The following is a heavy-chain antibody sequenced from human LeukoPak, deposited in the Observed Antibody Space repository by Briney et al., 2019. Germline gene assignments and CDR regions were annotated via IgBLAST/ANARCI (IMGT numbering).Heavy chain of an antibody. CDR1: GGTFSSYG. V-gene: IGHV1-18*01. Sequence: ASVKVSCKASGGTFSSYGISWVRQAPGQGLEWMGWISAYNGNTNYAQKLQGRVTMTTDTSTSTAYMELRSLRSDDTAVYYCARVPAVAGTFDYWGQGTLVTVSS. J-gene: IGHJ4*02. D-gene: IGHD6-19*01. CDR2: ISAYNGNT. CDR3: ARVPAVAGTFDY.